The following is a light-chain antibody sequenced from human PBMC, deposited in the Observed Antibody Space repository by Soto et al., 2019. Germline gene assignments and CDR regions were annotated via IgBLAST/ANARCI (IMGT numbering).Light chain of an antibody. Sequence: DIQMTQSPSTLSASVGDRVTITCRASQSISSWLAWYQQKPGKAPKXLIYKASSLESGVPSRFSGSGSGTELTITISSLQPDDFETYYCQQYNSYSWTFGQGTKVDIK. CDR1: QSISSW. CDR2: KAS. V-gene: IGKV1-5*03. CDR3: QQYNSYSWT. J-gene: IGKJ1*01.